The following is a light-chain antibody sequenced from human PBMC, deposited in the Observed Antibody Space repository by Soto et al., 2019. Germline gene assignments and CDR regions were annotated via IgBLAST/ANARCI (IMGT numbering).Light chain of an antibody. J-gene: IGKJ4*01. Sequence: DIQMTQSPSTLSASVGDRVTITCRASQSISSWLAWYQHKPGKAPKLLIYKASSLESGVPSRFSGSGSGTEFTLAISSQQADDFATYYCQQYKSYSLTFGGGTKVEIK. V-gene: IGKV1-5*03. CDR1: QSISSW. CDR3: QQYKSYSLT. CDR2: KAS.